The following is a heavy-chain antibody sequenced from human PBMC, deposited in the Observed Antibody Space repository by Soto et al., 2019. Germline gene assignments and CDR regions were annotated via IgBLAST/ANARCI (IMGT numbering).Heavy chain of an antibody. D-gene: IGHD1-26*01. V-gene: IGHV3-7*01. CDR2: IKEDGSDK. Sequence: EVQLVESGGDLVQPGGSLRLSCVASGFTFNTYWLSWVRQAPGKGPEWVANIKEDGSDKYYVDSVKGRFTISRDNAKNLLYLQMNSLGAVDTAMYYCARFTRGSCGDYWGQGTLVTVSS. J-gene: IGHJ4*02. CDR3: ARFTRGSCGDY. CDR1: GFTFNTYW.